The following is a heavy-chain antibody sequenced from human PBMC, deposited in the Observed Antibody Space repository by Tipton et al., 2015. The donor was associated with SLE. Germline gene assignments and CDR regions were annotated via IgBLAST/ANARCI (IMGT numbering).Heavy chain of an antibody. CDR2: ISWDSGGI. CDR1: GFTFDDYG. D-gene: IGHD2-21*02. J-gene: IGHJ3*02. CDR3: AKLRVRRAGLGDGDAFDI. Sequence: SLRLSCAGSGFTFDDYGMHWVRQVPGKGLEWVSGISWDSGGIAYADSVKGRFTISRDNAKNSLYLQMNSLRAEDMALYYCAKLRVRRAGLGDGDAFDIWGQGTMVTVSS. V-gene: IGHV3-9*03.